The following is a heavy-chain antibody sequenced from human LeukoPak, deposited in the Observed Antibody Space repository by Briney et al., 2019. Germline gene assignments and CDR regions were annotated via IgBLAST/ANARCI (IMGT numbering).Heavy chain of an antibody. D-gene: IGHD3-16*01. V-gene: IGHV3-21*01. CDR2: ISSSSSYI. Sequence: GGSLRLSCAASGFTFSSYSMNWVRQAPGKGLEWVSSISSSSSYIYYADSVKGRFTISRDNAKNPLYLQMNSLRAEDTAVYYCARVPAVTTFFYYYYMDVWGKGATVTVSS. CDR1: GFTFSSYS. J-gene: IGHJ6*03. CDR3: ARVPAVTTFFYYYYMDV.